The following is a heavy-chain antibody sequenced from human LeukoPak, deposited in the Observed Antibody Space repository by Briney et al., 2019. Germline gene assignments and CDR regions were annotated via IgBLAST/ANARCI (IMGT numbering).Heavy chain of an antibody. CDR1: GGTFSSYA. V-gene: IGHV1-69*05. CDR2: IIPIFGTA. CDR3: ARDPGLYSGSHGGAFDI. Sequence: ASVKVSCKASGGTFSSYAISWVRQAPGQGLEWMGGIIPIFGTANYAQKFQGRVTITTDESTSTAYMELSSLRSEDTAVYYCARDPGLYSGSHGGAFDIWGQGTMVTVSS. J-gene: IGHJ3*02. D-gene: IGHD1-26*01.